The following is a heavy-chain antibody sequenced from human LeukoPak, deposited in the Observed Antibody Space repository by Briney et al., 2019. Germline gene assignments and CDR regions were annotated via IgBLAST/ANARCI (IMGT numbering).Heavy chain of an antibody. V-gene: IGHV3-7*01. D-gene: IGHD6-13*01. Sequence: GGSLRLSCAASGFTFSSYWMSWVRQAPGKGLEWVANIKQDGSEKYYVDSVKGRFTISRDNAKNSLYLQMNSLRAEDTAVYYCARAQQLVRVYYYYGIDVWGQGTMVTVSS. CDR2: IKQDGSEK. CDR3: ARAQQLVRVYYYYGIDV. CDR1: GFTFSSYW. J-gene: IGHJ6*02.